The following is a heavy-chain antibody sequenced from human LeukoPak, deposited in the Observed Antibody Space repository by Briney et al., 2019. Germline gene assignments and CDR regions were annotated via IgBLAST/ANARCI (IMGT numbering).Heavy chain of an antibody. Sequence: SETLSLTCTVSGGSISSYYWSWIRQPPGKGLEWIGYIYYSGTTNYNPSLKSRVTISVDTSKNQFSLKLSSVTAADTAVYYCARDKDGYEIFDAFDIWGQGTMVTVSS. D-gene: IGHD5-12*01. J-gene: IGHJ3*02. V-gene: IGHV4-59*12. CDR1: GGSISSYY. CDR2: IYYSGTT. CDR3: ARDKDGYEIFDAFDI.